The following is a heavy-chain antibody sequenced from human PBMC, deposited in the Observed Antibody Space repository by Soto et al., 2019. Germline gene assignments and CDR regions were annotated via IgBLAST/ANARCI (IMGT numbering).Heavy chain of an antibody. CDR3: ARPRSNYDASNV. V-gene: IGHV5-51*01. D-gene: IGHD1-7*01. CDR1: GYTFTTYW. Sequence: GESLKISCRGSGYTFTTYWIGWVRQMPGKGLEWMGIIYPGDSDTRYSPSFQGQVTISVDKSISTAYLQWSSLKASDTAIYFCARPRSNYDASNVWGQGTMVTVSS. J-gene: IGHJ3*01. CDR2: IYPGDSDT.